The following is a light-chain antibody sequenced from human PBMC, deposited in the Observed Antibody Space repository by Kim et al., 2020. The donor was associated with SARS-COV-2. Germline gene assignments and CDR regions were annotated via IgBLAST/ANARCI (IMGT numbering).Light chain of an antibody. Sequence: QSVLTQPASVSGSPGQSITISCTGTSSDVGGYNFVSWYQQHPGKAPKLMIYDVSNRPSWVSNRFSGSKSGNTASLTISGLQAEDEADYYCSSYTSSSSVVFGGGTQLTVL. V-gene: IGLV2-14*03. J-gene: IGLJ2*01. CDR3: SSYTSSSSVV. CDR2: DVS. CDR1: SSDVGGYNF.